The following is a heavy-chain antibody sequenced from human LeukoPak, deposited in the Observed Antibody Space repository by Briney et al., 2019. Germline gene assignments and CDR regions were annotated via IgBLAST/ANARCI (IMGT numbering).Heavy chain of an antibody. D-gene: IGHD2-8*01. CDR1: GFTFSSYW. J-gene: IGHJ6*02. CDR2: IYSGGST. V-gene: IGHV3-53*04. CDR3: ARTISPNCTNGVCRYYYGMDV. Sequence: PGGSLRLSCAASGFTFSSYWMSWVRQAPGKGLEWVSVIYSGGSTYYADSVRGRFTISRHNSKNTLYLQMNSLRAEDTAVYYCARTISPNCTNGVCRYYYGMDVWGQGTTVTVSS.